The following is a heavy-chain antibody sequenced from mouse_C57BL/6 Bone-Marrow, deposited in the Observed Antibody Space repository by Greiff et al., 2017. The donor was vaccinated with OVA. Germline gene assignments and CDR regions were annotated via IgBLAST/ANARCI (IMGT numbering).Heavy chain of an antibody. V-gene: IGHV2-9-1*01. CDR2: IWTGGGT. J-gene: IGHJ3*01. D-gene: IGHD1-1*01. CDR1: GFSLTSYA. CDR3: AGALYYGSSWGFAY. Sequence: VQLQQSGPGLVAPSQSLSITCTVSGFSLTSYAISWVRQPPGKGLEWLGVIWTGGGTNYNSALKSRLSISKDNSKSQVFLKMNSLQTDDTARYYCAGALYYGSSWGFAYWGQGTLVTVSA.